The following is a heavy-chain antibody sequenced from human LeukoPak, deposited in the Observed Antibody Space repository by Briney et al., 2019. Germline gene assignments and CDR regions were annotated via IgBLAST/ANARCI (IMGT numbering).Heavy chain of an antibody. D-gene: IGHD3-22*01. CDR2: ISDSGGST. Sequence: GGSLRLSCAVSGITLSNNGMSWVRQAPGKGLEWVAGISDSGGSTNYADSVKGRFTISRDNPKNTLYLQMNRLRAEDTAVYFCAKRGVVIRVILVGFHKEAYYFDSWGQGALVTVSS. CDR1: GITLSNNG. V-gene: IGHV3-23*01. J-gene: IGHJ4*02. CDR3: AKRGVVIRVILVGFHKEAYYFDS.